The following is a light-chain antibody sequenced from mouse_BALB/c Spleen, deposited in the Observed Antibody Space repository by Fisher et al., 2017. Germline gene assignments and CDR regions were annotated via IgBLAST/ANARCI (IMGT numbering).Light chain of an antibody. Sequence: IVLTQTTASLAVSLGEEITLTCSASSSVSYMHWYQQKSGTSPKRWIYDTSKLASGVPARFSGSGSGTSYSLTISSMEAEDAATYYCQQFTSSPFTFGSGTKLEIK. CDR3: QQFTSSPFT. J-gene: IGKJ4*01. V-gene: IGKV4-59*01. CDR1: SSVSY. CDR2: DTS.